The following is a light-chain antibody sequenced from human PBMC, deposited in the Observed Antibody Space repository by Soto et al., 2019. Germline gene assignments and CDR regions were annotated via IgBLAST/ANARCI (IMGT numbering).Light chain of an antibody. J-gene: IGLJ1*01. CDR2: EVT. Sequence: QSALTQPASVSASPGQSITISCTVTSSDVGGYNYVSWYQLHPAKAPKLMIYEVTNRPSGVSNRFSGSKSGNTASLTISGLQAEDEADYYCSSYTSSNTLVFGTGTKVTVL. CDR3: SSYTSSNTLV. V-gene: IGLV2-14*01. CDR1: SSDVGGYNY.